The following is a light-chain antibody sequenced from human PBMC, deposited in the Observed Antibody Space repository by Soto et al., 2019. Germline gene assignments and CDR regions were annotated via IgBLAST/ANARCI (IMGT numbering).Light chain of an antibody. Sequence: QSALTQPAPVSGSPGQSITISCTGTSSDVGGYNYVSWYQQHPGKAPKLMIYDVSNRPSGVSNRFSGSKSGNTASLTISGLQAEDEADYYCSSYTSSRHVVFGGGTKLTVL. J-gene: IGLJ2*01. V-gene: IGLV2-14*01. CDR2: DVS. CDR1: SSDVGGYNY. CDR3: SSYTSSRHVV.